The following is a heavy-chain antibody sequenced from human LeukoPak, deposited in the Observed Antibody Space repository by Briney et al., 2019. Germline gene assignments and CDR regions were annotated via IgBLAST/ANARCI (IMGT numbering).Heavy chain of an antibody. CDR2: IRRKAYGGTT. CDR1: GFTFGDYG. CDR3: TRRGPEVAVATLFDY. D-gene: IGHD2-15*01. V-gene: IGHV3-49*03. J-gene: IGHJ4*02. Sequence: GGSLRLSCTASGFTFGDYGMNWFRQAPGKGLEWVGFIRRKAYGGTTEYAASVKGRFTISRDDSKSVAYLQMNSLKTEDTAVYYCTRRGPEVAVATLFDYWGQGTLVTVSS.